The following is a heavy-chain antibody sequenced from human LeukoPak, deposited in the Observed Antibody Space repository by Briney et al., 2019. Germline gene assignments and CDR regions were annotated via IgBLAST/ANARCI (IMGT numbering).Heavy chain of an antibody. D-gene: IGHD2-2*01. V-gene: IGHV1-24*01. J-gene: IGHJ4*02. CDR1: GDTLTALS. CDR2: FHPEDGET. Sequence: GASVKVPCMVSGDTLTALSMHWVRQAPGKGLEWMGGFHPEDGETIYAQKFQGRVTMTEDTSTDTAYMELSSLRSDDTAVYYCTTGKIYCSTTSCSDDYWGQGTLVTVSS. CDR3: TTGKIYCSTTSCSDDY.